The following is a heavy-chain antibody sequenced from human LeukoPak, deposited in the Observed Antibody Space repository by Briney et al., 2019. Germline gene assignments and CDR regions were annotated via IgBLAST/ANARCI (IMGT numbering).Heavy chain of an antibody. V-gene: IGHV3-30*18. Sequence: GGSLRLSCAASGFTFSTYAMHWVRQAPGKGLEWVAVISYDGSNKYYADSVKGRFTISRDNSKNTLYLQMNTLRAEDTAVYYCAKGVSWNWFDPWGQGTLVTVSS. CDR1: GFTFSTYA. J-gene: IGHJ5*02. CDR3: AKGVSWNWFDP. CDR2: ISYDGSNK. D-gene: IGHD2-8*01.